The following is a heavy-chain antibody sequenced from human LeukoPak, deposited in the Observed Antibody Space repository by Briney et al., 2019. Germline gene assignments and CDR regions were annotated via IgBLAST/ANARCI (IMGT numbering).Heavy chain of an antibody. V-gene: IGHV3-7*05. CDR1: GFTFSSYA. Sequence: GGSLRLSCAASGFTFSSYAMSWVRQAPGKGLEWVANIKQDGSEKYYVDSVKGRFTISRDNAKNSLYLQMISLRAEDTAVYYCARVKVGTTNRFDYWGQGTLVTVSS. D-gene: IGHD1-26*01. CDR2: IKQDGSEK. J-gene: IGHJ4*02. CDR3: ARVKVGTTNRFDY.